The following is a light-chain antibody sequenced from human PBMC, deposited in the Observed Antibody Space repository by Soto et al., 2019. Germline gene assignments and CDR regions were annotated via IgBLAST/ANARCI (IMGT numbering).Light chain of an antibody. J-gene: IGKJ1*01. CDR2: GAS. Sequence: EIVMTQSPGTLSVSPVERATLSCRASQSVSSNLAWYQQKPGQAPRLLIYGASTRATGIPARFSGSRSGTEFTLTISSLQSEDFAVYYCQQNNNWPRTFGQGTKVEIK. V-gene: IGKV3-15*01. CDR1: QSVSSN. CDR3: QQNNNWPRT.